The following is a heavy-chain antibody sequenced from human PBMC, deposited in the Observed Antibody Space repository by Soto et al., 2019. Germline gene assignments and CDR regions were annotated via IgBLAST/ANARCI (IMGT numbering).Heavy chain of an antibody. Sequence: PSETLSLTCTVSGGSISSSSYYLGWIRQPPGKGLEWIGSIYYSGSTYYNPSLKSRVTISVDKSKNQVSLKLSSVTAADTAVYYCARFMTTVTNLAFDIWGQGTMVTVSS. J-gene: IGHJ3*02. CDR3: ARFMTTVTNLAFDI. CDR1: GGSISSSSYY. D-gene: IGHD4-17*01. CDR2: IYYSGST. V-gene: IGHV4-39*01.